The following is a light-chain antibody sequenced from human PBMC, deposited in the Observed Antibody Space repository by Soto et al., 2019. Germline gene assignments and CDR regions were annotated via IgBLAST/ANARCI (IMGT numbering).Light chain of an antibody. J-gene: IGKJ5*01. V-gene: IGKV3-20*01. CDR2: GAS. CDR1: QSVSSSY. Sequence: EIVLTQSPGTLSLSPGERATLSCRASQSVSSSYLAWYQQKPGQAPRLLIYGASSRATDIPDRFSGSGSGPDFTLTISRLEPEDFAVYYCQQYGSSPLIPFGQGTRLEIK. CDR3: QQYGSSPLIP.